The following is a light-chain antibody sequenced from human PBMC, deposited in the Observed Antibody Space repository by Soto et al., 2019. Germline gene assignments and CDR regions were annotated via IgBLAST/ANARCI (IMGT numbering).Light chain of an antibody. CDR1: QSVSSN. V-gene: IGKV3-15*01. Sequence: EVVMTQSPATLSVSPGERATLSCRASQSVSSNLAWYQQIPGQAPRLLIYGASTRATGIPVRFSGSGSGTEFTLTISSLQSEDFAVYISQQYGTSPRTFGQGTRLE. CDR2: GAS. CDR3: QQYGTSPRT. J-gene: IGKJ5*01.